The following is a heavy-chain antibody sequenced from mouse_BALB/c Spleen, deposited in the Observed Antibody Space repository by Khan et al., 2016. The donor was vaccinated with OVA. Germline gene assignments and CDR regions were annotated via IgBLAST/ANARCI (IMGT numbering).Heavy chain of an antibody. J-gene: IGHJ3*01. CDR2: ISTNYGDA. Sequence: QFQLVQSGAELVRPGVSVKISCKASGYTFTDYAMHWVKQRHAKSLEWIGVISTNYGDADYNQKFQGKASMTVDRSSSTVYMELARLTSEDSAIYYCVRGGKFAYWGQGTLVTVSA. D-gene: IGHD1-1*02. CDR1: GYTFTDYA. V-gene: IGHV1S137*01. CDR3: VRGGKFAY.